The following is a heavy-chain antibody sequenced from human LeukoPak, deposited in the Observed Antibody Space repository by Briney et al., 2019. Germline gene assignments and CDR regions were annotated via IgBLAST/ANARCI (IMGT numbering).Heavy chain of an antibody. CDR2: IYSGGST. CDR3: ARDSGPVAVAAYWYFDL. V-gene: IGHV3-53*01. J-gene: IGHJ2*01. D-gene: IGHD6-19*01. CDR1: GFTVSSNY. Sequence: GGSLRLSCAASGFTVSSNYMSWVRQAPGKGLGWVSVIYSGGSTYYADSVKGRFTISRDNSKNTLYLQMNSMRAEDTAVYYCARDSGPVAVAAYWYFDLWGRGTLVTVSS.